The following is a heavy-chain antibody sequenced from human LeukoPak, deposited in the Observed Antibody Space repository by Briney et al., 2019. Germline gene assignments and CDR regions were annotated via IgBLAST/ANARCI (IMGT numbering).Heavy chain of an antibody. J-gene: IGHJ4*02. CDR3: ARDWGSTGYDLYDS. D-gene: IGHD5-12*01. V-gene: IGHV3-7*01. Sequence: GGSLRLSCAASGFIFSNYWMTWVRQAPGKGLEWVAHIRQDGSERHYVGSVKDRFTISRDNAKNSLDLQMDSLRAEDTAVYYCARDWGSTGYDLYDSWGQGTLVTVSS. CDR1: GFIFSNYW. CDR2: IRQDGSER.